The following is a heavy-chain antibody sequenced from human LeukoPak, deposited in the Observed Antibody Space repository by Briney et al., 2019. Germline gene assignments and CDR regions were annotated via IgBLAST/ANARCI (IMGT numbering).Heavy chain of an antibody. CDR2: IYYSGST. CDR1: GGSISSYY. V-gene: IGHV4-59*01. Sequence: SETLSLTCTVSGGSISSYYWSWIRQPPGKGLEWIGYIYYSGSTNYNPSLKSRVTISVDTSKNQFSLKLSSVTAADTAVYYCARGAFDIWGQGTMVTVSS. CDR3: ARGAFDI. J-gene: IGHJ3*02.